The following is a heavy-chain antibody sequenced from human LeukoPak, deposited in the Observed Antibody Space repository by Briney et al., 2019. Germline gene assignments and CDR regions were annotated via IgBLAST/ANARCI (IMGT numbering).Heavy chain of an antibody. CDR3: ATGATFIDY. J-gene: IGHJ4*02. D-gene: IGHD1-26*01. Sequence: GGSLRLSSAASGFTVSSNYMSGGRQAPGEGMEWVSVIYSGGRTYYAASAKGRFTISRDNSKTTLYLQMNSLRAEETAVYYCATGATFIDYWGQGTLVTVSS. CDR2: IYSGGRT. V-gene: IGHV3-53*01. CDR1: GFTVSSNY.